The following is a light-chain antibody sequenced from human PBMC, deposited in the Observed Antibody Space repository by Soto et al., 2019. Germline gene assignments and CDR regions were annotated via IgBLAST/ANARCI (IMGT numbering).Light chain of an antibody. V-gene: IGLV2-23*03. CDR1: SSDVGSYNL. CDR3: CSYAGSSTFGV. Sequence: QSALTQPASVSGSPAQSITISCTGTSSDVGSYNLVSWYQQHPGKAPKLMIYEGSKRPSGVSNRFSGSKSGNTASLTISGLQAEDEADYYCCSYAGSSTFGVFGGGTKLTVL. CDR2: EGS. J-gene: IGLJ2*01.